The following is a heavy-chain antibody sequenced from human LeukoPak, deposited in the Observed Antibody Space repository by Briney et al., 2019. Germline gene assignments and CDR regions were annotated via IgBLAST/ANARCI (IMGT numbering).Heavy chain of an antibody. J-gene: IGHJ4*02. CDR2: FDPEDGET. V-gene: IGHV1-24*01. CDR1: GYTFTGYY. Sequence: GASVKVSCKASGYTFTGYYMHWVRQAPGKGLEWMGGFDPEDGETIYAQKFQGRVTMTEDTSTDTAYMELSSLRSEDTAVYYCATGFDYWGQGTLVTVSS. CDR3: ATGFDY.